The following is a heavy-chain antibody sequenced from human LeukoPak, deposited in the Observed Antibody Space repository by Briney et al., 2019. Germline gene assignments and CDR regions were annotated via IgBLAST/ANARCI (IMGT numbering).Heavy chain of an antibody. CDR3: AREPGSIAAAGTFDY. J-gene: IGHJ4*02. D-gene: IGHD6-13*01. V-gene: IGHV3-7*03. CDR1: GFTFSSYW. CDR2: IKQDGSEK. Sequence: PGGSLRLSCAASGFTFSSYWMSRVRQAPGKGLEWVANIKQDGSEKYYVDSVKGRFTISRDNAKNSLYLQMNGLRAEDTAVYYCAREPGSIAAAGTFDYWGQGTLVTVSS.